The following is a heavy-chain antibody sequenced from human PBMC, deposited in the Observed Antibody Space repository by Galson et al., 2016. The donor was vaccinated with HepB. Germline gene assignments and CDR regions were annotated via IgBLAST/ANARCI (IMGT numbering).Heavy chain of an antibody. CDR1: GFPFRSYA. J-gene: IGHJ5*02. Sequence: SLRLSCAVSGFPFRSYAVSWVRQAPGKGLEWVSAIGGTGRDTFFADSVEGRFIVSRDNSKDTLFVQMNSLTAEDTAVYYCAKGGPSGRIDMVRGTTKKWFDPWGQGTLVIVSS. CDR2: IGGTGRDT. D-gene: IGHD3-10*01. CDR3: AKGGPSGRIDMVRGTTKKWFDP. V-gene: IGHV3-23*01.